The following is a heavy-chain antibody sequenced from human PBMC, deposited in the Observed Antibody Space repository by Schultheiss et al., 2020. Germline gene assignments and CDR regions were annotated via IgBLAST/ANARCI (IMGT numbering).Heavy chain of an antibody. V-gene: IGHV4-39*01. J-gene: IGHJ4*02. CDR2: IYYSGTT. Sequence: SETLSLTCTVSGGSISSGSYYWGWIRQPPGKGLEWIGSIYYSGTTYYNPSVKTRVTISVDTSKNQFSLNLSSVTAADTAVYYCARITRDYGGNLVDYWGQGTLVNVYS. D-gene: IGHD4-23*01. CDR1: GGSISSGSYY. CDR3: ARITRDYGGNLVDY.